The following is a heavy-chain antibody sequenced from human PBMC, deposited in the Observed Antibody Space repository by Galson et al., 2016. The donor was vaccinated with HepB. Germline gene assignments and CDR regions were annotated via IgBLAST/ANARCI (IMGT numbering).Heavy chain of an antibody. CDR3: ARRRGGDAFDI. V-gene: IGHV4-59*08. CDR2: IYYSGST. J-gene: IGHJ3*02. CDR1: GGSISSYY. D-gene: IGHD2-15*01. Sequence: SETLSLTCTVSGGSISSYYWSWIRQPPGKGLEWIGYIYYSGSTNYNPSLKSRVTISVDTSKNQFSLKLSSVTAADTAVYYRARRRGGDAFDIWGQGTMVTVSS.